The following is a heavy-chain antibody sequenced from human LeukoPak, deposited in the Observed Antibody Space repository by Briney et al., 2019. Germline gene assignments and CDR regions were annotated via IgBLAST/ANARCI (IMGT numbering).Heavy chain of an antibody. CDR3: ARHKPQWELRIDAFDI. J-gene: IGHJ3*02. Sequence: SETLSLTCTVSGYSISSGYYWGWIRQPPGKGLEWIGSIYHRGSTYYNPSLKSRVTISVDTSKNQFSLKLSSVTAADTAVYYCARHKPQWELRIDAFDIWGQGTMVTVSS. CDR1: GYSISSGYY. V-gene: IGHV4-38-2*02. D-gene: IGHD1-26*01. CDR2: IYHRGST.